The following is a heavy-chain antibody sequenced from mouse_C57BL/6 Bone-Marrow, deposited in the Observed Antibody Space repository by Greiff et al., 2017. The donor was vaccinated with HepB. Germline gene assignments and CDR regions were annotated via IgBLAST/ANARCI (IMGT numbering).Heavy chain of an antibody. CDR2: ISNGGGST. V-gene: IGHV5-12*01. Sequence: DVQLQESGGGLVQPGGSLKLSCAASGFTFSDYYMYWVRQTPEKRLEWVAYISNGGGSTYYPDTVKGRFTISRDNAKNTLYLQMSRLKSEDTAMYYCARRGRDYDWFAYWGQGTLVTVSA. J-gene: IGHJ3*01. D-gene: IGHD2-4*01. CDR3: ARRGRDYDWFAY. CDR1: GFTFSDYY.